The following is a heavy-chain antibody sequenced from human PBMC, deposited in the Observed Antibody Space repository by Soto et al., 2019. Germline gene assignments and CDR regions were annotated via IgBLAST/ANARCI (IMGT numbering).Heavy chain of an antibody. V-gene: IGHV1-3*01. CDR3: ARVEPLFLLVAGTI. CDR2: INAGNGNT. CDR1: GYTFTSYA. J-gene: IGHJ4*02. D-gene: IGHD6-19*01. Sequence: PGASVKVSCKASGYTFTSYAMHWVRQAPGQRLEWMGWINAGNGNTKYSQKFQGRVTITRDTSASTAYMELSSLRSEDTAVYYCARVEPLFLLVAGTICGQGPLVTVSS.